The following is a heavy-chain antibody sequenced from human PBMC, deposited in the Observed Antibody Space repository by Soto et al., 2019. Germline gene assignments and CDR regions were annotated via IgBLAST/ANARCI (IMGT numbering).Heavy chain of an antibody. Sequence: QVQLQESGPGLVEPSQTLSLTCTVSGGSISSGGYYWSWIRQHPGKGLEWIGYIYYSGSTYYNPSLKSRVTISVDTSKNQFSLKLSSVTAADTAVYYCARDNRHGSRWYFGFDPWGQGTLVTVSS. CDR3: ARDNRHGSRWYFGFDP. D-gene: IGHD6-13*01. CDR1: GGSISSGGYY. J-gene: IGHJ5*02. CDR2: IYYSGST. V-gene: IGHV4-31*03.